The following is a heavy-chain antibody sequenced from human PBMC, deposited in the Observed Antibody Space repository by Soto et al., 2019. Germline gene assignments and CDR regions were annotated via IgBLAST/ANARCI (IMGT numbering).Heavy chain of an antibody. CDR2: IYSGGST. J-gene: IGHJ6*04. D-gene: IGHD2-15*01. V-gene: IGHV3-53*01. CDR1: GFTVRSNY. Sequence: PGGSLSLSCASSGFTVRSNYMSWVRQAPGKGLEWVSVIYSGGSTYYADSVKGRFTISRDNSKNTLYLQMNSLRAEDTAVYYCASDAGVAPLHSYDKGMEVVGKGTTVTV. CDR3: ASDAGVAPLHSYDKGMEV.